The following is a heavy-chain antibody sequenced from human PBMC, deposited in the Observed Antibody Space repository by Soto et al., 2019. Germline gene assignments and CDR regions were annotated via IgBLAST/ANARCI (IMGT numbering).Heavy chain of an antibody. CDR1: GGTFSSYA. V-gene: IGHV1-69*12. CDR2: IIPIFGTA. D-gene: IGHD3-22*01. Sequence: QVQLVQSGAEVKKPGSSVKVSCKASGGTFSSYAISWVRQAPGQGLEWMGGIIPIFGTANYAQKFQGRVTIAADESTSAAYMELSSLRSEDTAVYYCARFLWAYASSGYCDYWGQGTLVTVSS. CDR3: ARFLWAYASSGYCDY. J-gene: IGHJ4*02.